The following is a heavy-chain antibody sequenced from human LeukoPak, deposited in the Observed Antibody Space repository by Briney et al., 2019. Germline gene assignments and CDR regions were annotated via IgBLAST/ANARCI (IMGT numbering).Heavy chain of an antibody. J-gene: IGHJ4*02. CDR2: ISSSSSTI. D-gene: IGHD6-13*01. CDR3: ARESAAGRTPFDY. V-gene: IGHV3-48*01. CDR1: GFTFSSYS. Sequence: GGSLRLSCAASGFTFSSYSMNWVRQAPGKGLEGVSYISSSSSTIYYAGSVKGRFTISRDNAKNSLYLQMNSLSAEDTAVYYCARESAAGRTPFDYWGQGTLVTVSS.